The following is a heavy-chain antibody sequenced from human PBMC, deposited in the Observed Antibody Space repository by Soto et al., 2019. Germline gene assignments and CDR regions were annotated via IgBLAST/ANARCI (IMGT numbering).Heavy chain of an antibody. CDR2: ISGSGGST. CDR3: ARESYSSTWYDY. CDR1: GFTFSSYA. V-gene: IGHV3-23*01. D-gene: IGHD6-13*01. Sequence: EVQLLESGGGLVQPGGSLRLSCAASGFTFSSYAMSWVRQAPGKGLEWVSTISGSGGSTYYADSVKGRFTISRDNSKNTLYLQINSLRAEDTAVYYCARESYSSTWYDYWGQGTLVTVSS. J-gene: IGHJ4*02.